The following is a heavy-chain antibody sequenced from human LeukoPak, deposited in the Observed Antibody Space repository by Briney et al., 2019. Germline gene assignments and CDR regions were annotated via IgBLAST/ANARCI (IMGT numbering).Heavy chain of an antibody. V-gene: IGHV3-23*01. CDR1: GFTFSSYA. CDR3: ARAIFYGSGSYYSFDY. Sequence: GGSLRLSCAASGFTFSSYAMSWVRQAPGKGLEWVSAISGSGGSTYYADSVKGRFTISRDNSKNTLYLQMNSLRAEDTAVYYCARAIFYGSGSYYSFDYWGQGALVTVSS. J-gene: IGHJ4*02. D-gene: IGHD3-10*01. CDR2: ISGSGGST.